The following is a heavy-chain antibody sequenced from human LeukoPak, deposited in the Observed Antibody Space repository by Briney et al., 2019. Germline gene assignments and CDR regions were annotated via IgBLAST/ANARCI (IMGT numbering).Heavy chain of an antibody. Sequence: SETLSLTCTVSGGPISSYYWSWIRQPPGKGLEWIGYIHYSGSTNYNPSLQSRVTISVDTSKNQFSVKLSSVTAADTAAYYCARAPYSSSWMYFDYWGQGALVTVSS. J-gene: IGHJ4*02. CDR2: IHYSGST. D-gene: IGHD6-13*01. CDR3: ARAPYSSSWMYFDY. V-gene: IGHV4-59*01. CDR1: GGPISSYY.